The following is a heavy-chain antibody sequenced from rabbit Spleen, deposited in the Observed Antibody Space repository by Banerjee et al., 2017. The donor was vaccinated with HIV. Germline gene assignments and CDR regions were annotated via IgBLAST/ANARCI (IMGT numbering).Heavy chain of an antibody. CDR1: GFSFSDRDV. CDR2: INTYTGKP. V-gene: IGHV1S45*01. D-gene: IGHD3-1*01. Sequence: QRQLVESGGGLVKPGAFLTLTCKASGFSFSDRDVMCWVRQAPGKGLQWIACINTYTGKPVYATWPKGRFTISRTSSTTVTLQMTSLTAADTATYFCARDLASVVGWNFNLWGPGTLVTVS. CDR3: ARDLASVVGWNFNL. J-gene: IGHJ4*01.